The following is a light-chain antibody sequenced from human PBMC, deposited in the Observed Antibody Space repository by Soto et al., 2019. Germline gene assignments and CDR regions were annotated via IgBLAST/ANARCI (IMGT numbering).Light chain of an antibody. CDR3: SSYAGSNAYV. CDR2: EVS. J-gene: IGLJ1*01. CDR1: SSDVGGYNY. Sequence: QSALTQPPSASGSPGQSVTISCTGTSSDVGGYNYVSWYQQHPGKAPKLMIYEVSKRPSGVPDRFSGSKSGNTASLTVSGLQAEDEADYNCSSYAGSNAYVFGTGTKLNVL. V-gene: IGLV2-8*01.